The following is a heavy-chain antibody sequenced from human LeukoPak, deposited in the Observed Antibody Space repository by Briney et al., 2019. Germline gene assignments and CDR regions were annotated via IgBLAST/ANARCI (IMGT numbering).Heavy chain of an antibody. CDR1: GYTFTSNY. CDR2: IYPRDGST. D-gene: IGHD3-22*01. V-gene: IGHV1-46*01. J-gene: IGHJ4*02. Sequence: ASVKVSCKASGYTFTSNYIHWVRQAPGQGLEWMGMIYPRDGSTSYAQKFQGRVTMTRDTSTSTVYMELSSLRSEDTAVYYCARESSDYDSSGYPDYWGQGTLVTVSS. CDR3: ARESSDYDSSGYPDY.